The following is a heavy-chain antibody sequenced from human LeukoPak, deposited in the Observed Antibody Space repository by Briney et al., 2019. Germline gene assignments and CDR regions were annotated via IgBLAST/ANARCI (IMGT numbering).Heavy chain of an antibody. J-gene: IGHJ4*02. V-gene: IGHV3-30-3*01. CDR1: GFTFSSDA. CDR3: AREGYCGGDCYSNYFDY. CDR2: ISYDGSNK. Sequence: GGSLRLSCAASGFTFSSDAMHWVRQAPGKGLEWVAVISYDGSNKYYADSVKGRFTISRDNSKNTLYLQMNSLRAEDTAVYYCAREGYCGGDCYSNYFDYWGQGTLVTVSS. D-gene: IGHD2-21*02.